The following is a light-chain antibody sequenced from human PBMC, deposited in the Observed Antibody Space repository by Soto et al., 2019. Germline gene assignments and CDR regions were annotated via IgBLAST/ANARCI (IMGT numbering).Light chain of an antibody. CDR3: ATWDDSLNGYV. CDR1: SSNIGSNS. CDR2: TNN. V-gene: IGLV1-44*01. J-gene: IGLJ1*01. Sequence: QSVLAQPLSASGTPGQRVTITCSGSSSNIGSNSVNWFQQLPRTAPRLLIYTNNQRPSGVPDRFSGSKSGTSASLAISGLRSEDEADYYCATWDDSLNGYVFGAGTKVTLL.